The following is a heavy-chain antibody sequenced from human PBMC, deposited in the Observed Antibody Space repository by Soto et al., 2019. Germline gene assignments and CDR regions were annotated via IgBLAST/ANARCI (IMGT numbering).Heavy chain of an antibody. V-gene: IGHV4-59*01. CDR2: IYYRGTT. CDR1: DGYIRSYY. D-gene: IGHD6-19*01. CDR3: ARDFVAGSTWFDP. J-gene: IGHJ5*02. Sequence: SETQSHTCTVSDGYIRSYYWSWIRQPPGKGLEWIGYIYYRGTTKYNPSLKSRVTMSVDTSENQFSLKLRSVTAADTAVYYCARDFVAGSTWFDPWGQGILVTVSS.